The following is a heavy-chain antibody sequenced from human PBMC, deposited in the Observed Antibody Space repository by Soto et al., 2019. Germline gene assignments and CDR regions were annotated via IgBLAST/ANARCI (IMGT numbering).Heavy chain of an antibody. CDR1: GYTFTSNG. Sequence: GASVKVSCKTSGYTFTSNGISWVRQAPGQGLEWMGWISPKSGSIKYAQKFQGRVIMTTDTSTSTAYMELRSLRSDDTAVYYCVKDRDSNSWPSRDVWSPGTTVTVSS. D-gene: IGHD4-4*01. CDR2: ISPKSGSI. V-gene: IGHV1-18*04. J-gene: IGHJ6*02. CDR3: VKDRDSNSWPSRDV.